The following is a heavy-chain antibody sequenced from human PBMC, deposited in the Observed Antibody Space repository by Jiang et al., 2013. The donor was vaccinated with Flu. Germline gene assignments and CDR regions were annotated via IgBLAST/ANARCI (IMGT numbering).Heavy chain of an antibody. J-gene: IGHJ4*02. V-gene: IGHV4-31*02. CDR3: AGDDGLWDY. Sequence: YYNPSLKSRVTISVDTSKNQFSLKLSSVTAADTAVCYCAGDDGLWDYWGQGTLVTVSS. D-gene: IGHD3-16*01.